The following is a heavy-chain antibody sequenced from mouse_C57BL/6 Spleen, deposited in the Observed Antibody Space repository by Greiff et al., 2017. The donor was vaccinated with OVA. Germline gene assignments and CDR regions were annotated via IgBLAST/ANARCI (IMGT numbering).Heavy chain of an antibody. CDR2: IFPGSGST. CDR1: GYTFTDYY. V-gene: IGHV1-75*01. Sequence: QVQLQQSGPELVKPGASVKISCKASGYTFTDYYINWVKQRPGQGLEWIGWIFPGSGSTYYNEKFKGKATLTVDKSPSTAYMLLSSLTSEDSAVYFCASSSSWYFDVWGTGTTVTVSS. CDR3: ASSSSWYFDV. D-gene: IGHD1-1*01. J-gene: IGHJ1*03.